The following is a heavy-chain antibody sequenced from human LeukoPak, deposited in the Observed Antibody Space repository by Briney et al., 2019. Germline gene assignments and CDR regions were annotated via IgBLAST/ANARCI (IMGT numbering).Heavy chain of an antibody. J-gene: IGHJ3*02. Sequence: PGRSLRLSCAASGFTFNSYAMHWVRQAPGKGLEWVAVISYDGSNKYYADSVKGRFTISRDNSKNTLYLQMNSLRAEDTAVYYCAREDSFWAFDIWGQGTMVTVSS. CDR1: GFTFNSYA. CDR2: ISYDGSNK. V-gene: IGHV3-30*04. CDR3: AREDSFWAFDI. D-gene: IGHD2-15*01.